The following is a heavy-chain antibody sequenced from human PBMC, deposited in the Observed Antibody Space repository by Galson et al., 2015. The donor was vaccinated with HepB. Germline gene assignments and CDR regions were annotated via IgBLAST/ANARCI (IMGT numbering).Heavy chain of an antibody. CDR3: AKDPYLYSALAGTMAGFDY. D-gene: IGHD6-19*01. CDR1: GFTFSNYG. CDR2: ISYDGSNK. V-gene: IGHV3-30*18. J-gene: IGHJ4*02. Sequence: SLRLSCAASGFTFSNYGMHWVRQAPGKGLAWVAVISYDGSNKYSADAVTGRFTISRDNSKNTLYLQMNSLRAEDTALYYCAKDPYLYSALAGTMAGFDYWGQGTLVTVSS.